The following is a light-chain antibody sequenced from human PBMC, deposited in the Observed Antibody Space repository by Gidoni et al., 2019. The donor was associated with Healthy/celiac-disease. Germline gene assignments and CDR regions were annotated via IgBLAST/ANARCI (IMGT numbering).Light chain of an antibody. V-gene: IGKV1-39*01. CDR1: QSISSY. J-gene: IGKJ4*01. Sequence: DIQMTQSPSSLSASVEDRVTITCRASQSISSYLNWYQQKPGKAPKLLIYAASSLQSGVPSRFSGSGSGTDFTLTISSLQPEDFATYYCQQSYSTPLTCGGGTKVEIK. CDR2: AAS. CDR3: QQSYSTPLT.